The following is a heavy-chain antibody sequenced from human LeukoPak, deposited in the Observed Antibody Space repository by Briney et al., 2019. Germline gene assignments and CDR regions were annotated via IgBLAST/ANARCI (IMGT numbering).Heavy chain of an antibody. CDR3: ARDCSGGSCFSGPFEY. D-gene: IGHD2-15*01. J-gene: IGHJ4*02. CDR2: IYYTGSS. Sequence: SETLSLTCTVSGGSISYSSYYWGWVRQPPGKGLEWIGSIYYTGSSYYNPSLKSRVTISVDTSKNQFSLKLRSVTAADTAVYYCARDCSGGSCFSGPFEYWGQGTLVTVSS. CDR1: GGSISYSSYY. V-gene: IGHV4-39*02.